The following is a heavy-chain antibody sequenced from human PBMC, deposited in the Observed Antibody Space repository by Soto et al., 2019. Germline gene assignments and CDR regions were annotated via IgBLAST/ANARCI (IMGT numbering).Heavy chain of an antibody. Sequence: EVQLLESGGDFVQPGGSLRLSCAASGFTFENYAMSWVRQAPGKGLEWVSAISGSGGTTYYSDSVKGRFTISRDNSKNTVYLQMNDLRVEDAAEYFCAKDSWAIFGVPAGEYYAMDVWGQGTTVTVSS. J-gene: IGHJ6*02. CDR3: AKDSWAIFGVPAGEYYAMDV. CDR1: GFTFENYA. CDR2: ISGSGGTT. D-gene: IGHD3-3*01. V-gene: IGHV3-23*01.